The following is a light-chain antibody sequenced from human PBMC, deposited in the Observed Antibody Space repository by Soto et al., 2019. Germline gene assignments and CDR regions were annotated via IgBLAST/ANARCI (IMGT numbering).Light chain of an antibody. CDR2: AAS. CDR3: QQSYGTLYT. V-gene: IGKV1-39*01. Sequence: DIQMTQSPSSLSASVGDRVTITCRASQSISSYLNWYQQKPGKAHKLLIYAASSLQSGVPSRFSGSGSGTDFTLTISSLQPEDFATYYCQQSYGTLYTFGQGTKVDVK. CDR1: QSISSY. J-gene: IGKJ2*01.